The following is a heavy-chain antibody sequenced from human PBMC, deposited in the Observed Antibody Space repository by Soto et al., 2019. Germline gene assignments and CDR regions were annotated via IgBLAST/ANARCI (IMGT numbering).Heavy chain of an antibody. J-gene: IGHJ6*02. CDR3: ATQSRGYYYNGMDV. CDR2: INHSGST. Sequence: PSETLSLTCAVYGGSFSGYYWSWIRQPPGKGLEWIGEINHSGSTNYNPSLKSRVTISVDTSKNQFSLKLSSVTAADTAVYYCATQSRGYYYNGMDVWDQGTTVTVSS. V-gene: IGHV4-34*01. CDR1: GGSFSGYY. D-gene: IGHD3-10*01.